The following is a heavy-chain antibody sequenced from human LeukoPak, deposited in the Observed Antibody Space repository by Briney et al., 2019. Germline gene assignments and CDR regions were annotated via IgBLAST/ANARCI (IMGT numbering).Heavy chain of an antibody. V-gene: IGHV3-30*03. CDR1: GFTFSSYA. D-gene: IGHD2-2*01. J-gene: IGHJ4*02. CDR3: AARPFVVVPAANFDY. CDR2: ISYDGSNK. Sequence: PGGSLRLSCAASGFTFSSYAMSWVRQAPGKGLEWVAVISYDGSNKYYADSVKGRFTISRDNSKNTLYLQMNSLRAEDTAVYYCAARPFVVVPAANFDYWGQGTLVTVSS.